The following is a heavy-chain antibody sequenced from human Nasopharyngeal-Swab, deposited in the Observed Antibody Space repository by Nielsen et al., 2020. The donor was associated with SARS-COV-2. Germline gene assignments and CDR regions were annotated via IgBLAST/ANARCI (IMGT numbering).Heavy chain of an antibody. D-gene: IGHD2/OR15-2a*01. J-gene: IGHJ6*02. CDR2: INPNSGGT. CDR1: GYTFTGYY. CDR3: ARGGLSHYYYGMDV. V-gene: IGHV1-2*06. Sequence: ASVKVSCKASGYTFTGYYMHWVRQAPGQGLEWMGRINPNSGGTNYAQKFQGRVTMTRDTSISTAYMELSRLRSDDTAVYYCARGGLSHYYYGMDVWGQGTTVTVSS.